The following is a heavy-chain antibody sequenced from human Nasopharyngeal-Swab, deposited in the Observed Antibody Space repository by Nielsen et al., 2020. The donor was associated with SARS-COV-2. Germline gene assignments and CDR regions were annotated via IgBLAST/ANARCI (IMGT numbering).Heavy chain of an antibody. D-gene: IGHD5-18*01. CDR2: IIPILGIA. J-gene: IGHJ4*02. V-gene: IGHV1-69*04. CDR3: AREEDTAMVPYYFDY. Sequence: SVKVSCKASGGTFSSYAISWVRQAPGQGLEWMGRIIPILGIANYAQKFQGRVTITADKSTSTAYMELSSLRSEDKAVDYCAREEDTAMVPYYFDYWGQGTLVTVSS. CDR1: GGTFSSYA.